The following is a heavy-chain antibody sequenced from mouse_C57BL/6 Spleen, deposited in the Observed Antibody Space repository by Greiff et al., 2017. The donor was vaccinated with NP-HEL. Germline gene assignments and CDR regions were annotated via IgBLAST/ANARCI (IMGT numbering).Heavy chain of an antibody. CDR1: GFNIKDDY. V-gene: IGHV14-4*01. Sequence: EVKLVESGAELVRPGASVKLSCTASGFNIKDDYMHWVKQRPEQGLEWIGWIDPENGDTEYASKFQGQATITADTSSNTAYLQLSSLTSEDTAVYYCTTGTAQATPMDYWGQGTSVTVSS. CDR3: TTGTAQATPMDY. CDR2: IDPENGDT. D-gene: IGHD3-2*02. J-gene: IGHJ4*01.